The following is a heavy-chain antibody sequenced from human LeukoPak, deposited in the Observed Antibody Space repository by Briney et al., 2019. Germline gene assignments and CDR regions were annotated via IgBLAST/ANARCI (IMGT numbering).Heavy chain of an antibody. D-gene: IGHD3-16*01. CDR3: ARDAQGGRRSFDI. Sequence: PGGSLRLSCAASGFTFSSYEMNWVRQAPGKGLEWVASIRQDGSETYYVGSVRGRFTISRDNAKNSLYLQMSSLRAEDTAVYYCARDAQGGRRSFDIWGQGTIVTVSS. CDR2: IRQDGSET. V-gene: IGHV3-7*04. CDR1: GFTFSSYE. J-gene: IGHJ3*02.